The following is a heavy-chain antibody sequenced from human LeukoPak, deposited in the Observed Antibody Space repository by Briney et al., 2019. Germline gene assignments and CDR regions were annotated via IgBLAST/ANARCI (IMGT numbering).Heavy chain of an antibody. CDR1: GGPISSRSYY. J-gene: IGHJ4*02. CDR3: ARASHDSGDYSHFDY. Sequence: SETLSLTCTVAGGPISSRSYYWGGIRQPPGKGLEWIGGIYYSGSTYYNPSLKSRVTISVDTSKNQFSLKLSSVTAADTAVYYCARASHDSGDYSHFDYWGQGTLVTVSS. V-gene: IGHV4-39*07. CDR2: IYYSGST. D-gene: IGHD4-17*01.